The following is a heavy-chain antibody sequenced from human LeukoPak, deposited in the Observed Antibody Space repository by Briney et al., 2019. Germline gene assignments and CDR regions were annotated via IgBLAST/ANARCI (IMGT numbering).Heavy chain of an antibody. J-gene: IGHJ5*02. D-gene: IGHD5-18*01. CDR2: IIPILGIA. CDR3: ARAVRGVDTAMVGYNWFDP. Sequence: SVKVSCKASGGTFSSYTISWVRQAPGQGLEWMGRIIPILGIANYAQEFQGRVTITADKSTSTAYMELTSLRSEDTAVYYCARAVRGVDTAMVGYNWFDPWGQGTLVTVSS. V-gene: IGHV1-69*02. CDR1: GGTFSSYT.